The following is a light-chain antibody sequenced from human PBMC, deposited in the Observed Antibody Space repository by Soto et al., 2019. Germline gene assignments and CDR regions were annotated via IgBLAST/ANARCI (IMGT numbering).Light chain of an antibody. CDR3: QKYNFAPWT. Sequence: DIQMTQSPSALSASVGDRVTITCRASQGVADYLAWYQQKPGKAPKLLIYAASTLQSGVPSRFSGSGSGTDFTLTISSLQPEDVATYYCQKYNFAPWTFGQGTKVEIK. J-gene: IGKJ1*01. CDR2: AAS. CDR1: QGVADY. V-gene: IGKV1-27*01.